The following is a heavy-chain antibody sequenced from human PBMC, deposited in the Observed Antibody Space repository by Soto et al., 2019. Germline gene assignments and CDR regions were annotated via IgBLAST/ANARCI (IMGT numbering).Heavy chain of an antibody. V-gene: IGHV3-30-3*01. J-gene: IGHJ4*02. CDR3: ARAQEGSGGYIVGSG. D-gene: IGHD6-19*01. CDR1: GFTFSSYA. CDR2: LSYDGSNK. Sequence: QVQLVESGGGVVQPGRSLRLSCAASGFTFSSYAMHWDRQAPGKGLEWVAVLSYDGSNKYYADSVQGRFTISRDNSKNTLYLQMNSLRAEDTAVYYCARAQEGSGGYIVGSGWGQGTLVTVSS.